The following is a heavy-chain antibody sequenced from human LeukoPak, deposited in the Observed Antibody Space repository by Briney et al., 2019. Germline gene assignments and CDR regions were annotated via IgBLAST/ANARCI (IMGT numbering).Heavy chain of an antibody. J-gene: IGHJ4*02. CDR2: IYYIGST. V-gene: IGHV4-30-4*08. CDR1: GGSTNSGDYY. D-gene: IGHD2-15*01. Sequence: SQTLSLTCTVSGGSTNSGDYYWSWIRQPPVKGMEWIGYIYYIGSTYYKPSLMSRVNMSLDTSKNQFSLNLSSVTAADTAVYYCARALGYCSSSRCYSLDYWGQGNLVTVSS. CDR3: ARALGYCSSSRCYSLDY.